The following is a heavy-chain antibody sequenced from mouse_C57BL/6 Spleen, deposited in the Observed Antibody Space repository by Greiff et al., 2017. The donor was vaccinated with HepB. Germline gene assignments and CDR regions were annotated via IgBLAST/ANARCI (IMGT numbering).Heavy chain of an antibody. J-gene: IGHJ3*01. V-gene: IGHV5-4*01. CDR1: GFTFSSYA. CDR3: AREGGYYYGSRGPFAY. CDR2: ISDGGSYT. D-gene: IGHD1-1*01. Sequence: EVKLVESGGGLVKPGGSLKLSCAASGFTFSSYAMSWVRQTPEKRLEWVATISDGGSYTYYPDNVKGRFTISRDNAKNNLYLQMSHLKSEDTAMYYCAREGGYYYGSRGPFAYWGQGTLVTVSA.